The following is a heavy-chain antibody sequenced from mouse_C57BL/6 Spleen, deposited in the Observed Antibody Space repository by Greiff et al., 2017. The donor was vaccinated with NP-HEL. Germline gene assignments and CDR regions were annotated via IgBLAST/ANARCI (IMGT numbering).Heavy chain of an antibody. Sequence: QVQLQQPGAELVMPGASVKLSCKASGYTFTSYWMHWVKQRPGQGLEWIGEIDPSDSYTNYNQKFKGKATLTVDKSSSTAYMQLSSLTSEDSAVYYCESYYSKNWYFEVWGTGTTVTVSS. D-gene: IGHD2-5*01. V-gene: IGHV1-69*01. CDR2: IDPSDSYT. CDR1: GYTFTSYW. J-gene: IGHJ1*03. CDR3: ESYYSKNWYFEV.